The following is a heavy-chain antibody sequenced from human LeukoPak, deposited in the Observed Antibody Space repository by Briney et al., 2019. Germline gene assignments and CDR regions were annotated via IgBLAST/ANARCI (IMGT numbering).Heavy chain of an antibody. V-gene: IGHV4-59*01. D-gene: IGHD3-22*01. J-gene: IGHJ3*02. CDR3: ARAPRTLTYYYDSSGYYKGAFDI. CDR2: IYYSGST. Sequence: SETLSLTCTVSGGSISSYYWSWIRQPPGKGLEWIGYIYYSGSTNYNPSLKSRVTISVDTSKNQFSLKLSSVTAADTAVYYCARAPRTLTYYYDSSGYYKGAFDIWGQGTMVTVSS. CDR1: GGSISSYY.